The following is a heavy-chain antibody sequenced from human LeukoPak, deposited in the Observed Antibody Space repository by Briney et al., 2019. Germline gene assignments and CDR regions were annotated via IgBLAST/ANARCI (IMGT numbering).Heavy chain of an antibody. J-gene: IGHJ4*02. Sequence: PGGSLRLSCAASGFTFSSYGMHWVRQAPGKGLEWVAFTRYDGSNKYYADSVKGRFTISRDTSKNTLYLQMNRLRAEDTAVYYCAKGGYDILTRPSDFDYWGQGTLVTVYS. CDR1: GFTFSSYG. CDR3: AKGGYDILTRPSDFDY. CDR2: TRYDGSNK. V-gene: IGHV3-30*02. D-gene: IGHD3-9*01.